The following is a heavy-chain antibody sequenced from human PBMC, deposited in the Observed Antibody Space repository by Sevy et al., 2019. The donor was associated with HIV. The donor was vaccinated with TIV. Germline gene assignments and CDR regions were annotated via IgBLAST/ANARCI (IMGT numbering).Heavy chain of an antibody. J-gene: IGHJ5*02. CDR1: GYTFTGYY. CDR2: INPNSGGT. CDR3: ARTRIAAAGTARNRWFDP. D-gene: IGHD6-13*01. V-gene: IGHV1-2*02. Sequence: ASVKVSCKASGYTFTGYYMHWVRQAPGQGLEWMGWINPNSGGTNYAQKFQGRVTMTRDTSISTAFMELSRLRSDDTAVYYCARTRIAAAGTARNRWFDPWGQGTLVTVSS.